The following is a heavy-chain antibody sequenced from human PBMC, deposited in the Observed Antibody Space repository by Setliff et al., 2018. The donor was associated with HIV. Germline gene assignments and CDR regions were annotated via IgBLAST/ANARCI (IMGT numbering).Heavy chain of an antibody. V-gene: IGHV4-39*01. CDR2: IYYSGST. J-gene: IGHJ4*02. D-gene: IGHD1-26*01. CDR3: ARHYNVNYYVRKDFDY. Sequence: WVRQAPRKGLEWIGSIYYSGSTYYNPSLKSRLTISVDTSRNQFSLKLSSLTAADTAVYYCARHYNVNYYVRKDFDYWGQGILVTVSS.